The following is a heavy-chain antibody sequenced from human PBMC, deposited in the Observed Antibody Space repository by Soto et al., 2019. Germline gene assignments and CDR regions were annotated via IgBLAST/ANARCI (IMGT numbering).Heavy chain of an antibody. CDR3: ARDGPPRGSGTNWFDP. CDR2: IWYDGSRK. J-gene: IGHJ5*02. CDR1: GFTFRSYG. D-gene: IGHD3-10*01. Sequence: PGGSLRLSCAGSGFTFRSYGMHWVRQGPGKGLEWVAVIWYDGSRKYYADSVKGRFTISRDNSKNTLDLQMNSLRAEDTAVYYCARDGPPRGSGTNWFDPWGQGTLVTVSS. V-gene: IGHV3-33*08.